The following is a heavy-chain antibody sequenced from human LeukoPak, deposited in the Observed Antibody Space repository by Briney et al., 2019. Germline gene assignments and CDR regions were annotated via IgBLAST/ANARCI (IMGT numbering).Heavy chain of an antibody. V-gene: IGHV3-74*03. Sequence: PGGSLRLSCAASGFTFSSYAMSWVRQAPGKGLVWVSRMNSDGSSTTYADSVKGRFTISRDNAKNTLYLQMNSLRAEDTAVYYCAAYDSSGYSGKYFQLWGQGTLVTVSS. CDR2: MNSDGSST. CDR3: AAYDSSGYSGKYFQL. D-gene: IGHD3-22*01. CDR1: GFTFSSYA. J-gene: IGHJ1*01.